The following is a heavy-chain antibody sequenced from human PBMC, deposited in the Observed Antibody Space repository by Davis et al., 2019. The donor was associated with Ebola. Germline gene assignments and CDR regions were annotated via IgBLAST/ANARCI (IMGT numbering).Heavy chain of an antibody. J-gene: IGHJ4*02. CDR2: ISGSDGRT. D-gene: IGHD2-21*01. CDR3: AKESPYNSGGRIYYFDT. Sequence: PGGSLRLSCAASGFIFSNYAMSWVRQAPGKGLEWVSAISGSDGRTFYADSVKARFTISRDNSKNTLYVQMNSLRAEDTAIYYCAKESPYNSGGRIYYFDTWGQGTLVTVSS. CDR1: GFIFSNYA. V-gene: IGHV3-23*01.